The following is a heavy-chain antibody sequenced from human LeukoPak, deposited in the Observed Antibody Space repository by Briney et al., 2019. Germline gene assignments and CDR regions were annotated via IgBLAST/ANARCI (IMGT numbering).Heavy chain of an antibody. CDR2: IKHSGST. CDR1: GGSFSGYY. Sequence: SETLSLTCAVYGGSFSGYYWSWIRQPPGKGLEWIGEIKHSGSTNYNPSLKSRVTISVDTSKNQFSLKLSSVTAADTAVYYCARGITIFGVGYNWFDPWGQGTLVTVSS. D-gene: IGHD3-3*01. CDR3: ARGITIFGVGYNWFDP. J-gene: IGHJ5*02. V-gene: IGHV4-34*01.